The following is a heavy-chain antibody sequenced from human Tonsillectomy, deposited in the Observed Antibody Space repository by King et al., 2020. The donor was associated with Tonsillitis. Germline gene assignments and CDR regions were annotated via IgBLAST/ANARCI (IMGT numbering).Heavy chain of an antibody. CDR1: GGTFSSYA. Sequence: QLVQSGAEVKKPGSSVKVSCKASGGTFSSYAISWVRQAPGQGLEWMGRIIPILGIANYAQKFQGRVTITADKSASTAYMELSSLRSEDTAVYYCARAWRYYDSSGSTGYYYMDVWGKGTTVTVSS. CDR2: IIPILGIA. D-gene: IGHD3-22*01. V-gene: IGHV1-69*09. J-gene: IGHJ6*03. CDR3: ARAWRYYDSSGSTGYYYMDV.